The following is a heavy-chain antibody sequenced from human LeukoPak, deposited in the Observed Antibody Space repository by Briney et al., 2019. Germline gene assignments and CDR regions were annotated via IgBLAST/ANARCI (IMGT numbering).Heavy chain of an antibody. V-gene: IGHV1-46*01. CDR2: INPSSGSP. CDR3: AKPYDILTGYPMDV. CDR1: GYTFISYY. J-gene: IGHJ6*04. Sequence: ASVKVSCKASGYTFISYYIHWVRQAPGQGLEWMGVINPSSGSPSYAQNFQGRVTMTRDTSTSTVYMELSSLRPEDTAVYYCAKPYDILTGYPMDVWGKGTTVTVSS. D-gene: IGHD3-9*01.